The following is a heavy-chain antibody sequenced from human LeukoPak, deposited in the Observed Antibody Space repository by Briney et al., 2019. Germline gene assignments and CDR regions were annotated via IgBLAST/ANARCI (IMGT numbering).Heavy chain of an antibody. CDR2: INWNGGSI. J-gene: IGHJ3*02. V-gene: IGHV3-20*04. CDR3: AKGRIAVAGTVDAFDI. D-gene: IGHD6-19*01. Sequence: GGSLRLSCAASGFTFDDYGMSWVRQAPGKGLEWVSGINWNGGSIGYADSVKGRFTISRDNAKNSLYLQMNSLRAEDTALYYCAKGRIAVAGTVDAFDIWGQGAMVTVSS. CDR1: GFTFDDYG.